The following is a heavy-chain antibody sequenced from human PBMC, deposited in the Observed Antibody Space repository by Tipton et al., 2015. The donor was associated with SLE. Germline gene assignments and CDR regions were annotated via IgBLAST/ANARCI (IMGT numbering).Heavy chain of an antibody. V-gene: IGHV4-59*01. CDR2: IINTGST. J-gene: IGHJ6*02. Sequence: TLSLTCTVSDGSIDRYFWNWVRHPPGKGLEWVGYIINTGSTNYNPSLKSRATISVGTSRNQFSLNLNSVTAADTAVYYCARAGGYDYYYSGMDVWGQGTTVTVSS. CDR3: ARAGGYDYYYSGMDV. D-gene: IGHD5-12*01. CDR1: DGSIDRYF.